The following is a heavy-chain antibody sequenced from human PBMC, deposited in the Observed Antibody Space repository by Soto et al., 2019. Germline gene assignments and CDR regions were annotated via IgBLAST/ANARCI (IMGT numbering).Heavy chain of an antibody. J-gene: IGHJ4*02. CDR1: GFTFTNYA. Sequence: EVQLLESGGGLVQPGGSLRLSCAASGFTFTNYAMTWVRQAPGKGLEWVSGITANGGSTFYADSVKGRFTISRDNSINTLYLQISSLRANDTAVYYCAKDAQGGRLAVAGKYYFDYWGQGSLVTDSS. CDR3: AKDAQGGRLAVAGKYYFDY. CDR2: ITANGGST. D-gene: IGHD6-19*01. V-gene: IGHV3-23*01.